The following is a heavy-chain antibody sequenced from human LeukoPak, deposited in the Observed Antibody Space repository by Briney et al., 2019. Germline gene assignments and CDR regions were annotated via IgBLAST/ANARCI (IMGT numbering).Heavy chain of an antibody. V-gene: IGHV1-18*01. Sequence: ASVKVSCKASGYTFTSYGISWVRQAPGQGLEWMGWISAYNGNTNYAQKLQGRVTMTTDTSTSTAYMELGSLRSDDTAVYYCARVLAYCGGDCRRHFDYWGQGTLVTVSS. CDR1: GYTFTSYG. J-gene: IGHJ4*02. CDR3: ARVLAYCGGDCRRHFDY. CDR2: ISAYNGNT. D-gene: IGHD2-21*02.